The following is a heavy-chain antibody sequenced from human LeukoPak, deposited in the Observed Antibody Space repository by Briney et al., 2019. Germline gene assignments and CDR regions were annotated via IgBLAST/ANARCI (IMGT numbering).Heavy chain of an antibody. CDR2: IYYSGST. CDR1: GGSISSYY. V-gene: IGHV4-59*01. CDR3: AGKSIAARPLSFDY. J-gene: IGHJ4*02. D-gene: IGHD6-6*01. Sequence: SETLSLTCTVSGGSISSYYWSWIRQPPGKGLEWIGYIYYSGSTNYNPSLKSRVTISVDTSKNQFSLKLSSVTAADTAVYYCAGKSIAARPLSFDYWGQGTLVTVSS.